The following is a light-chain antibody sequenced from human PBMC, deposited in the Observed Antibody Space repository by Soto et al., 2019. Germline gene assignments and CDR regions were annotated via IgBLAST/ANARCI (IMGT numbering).Light chain of an antibody. Sequence: EIVMTQSPATLSVSPGDRATLSCRASQSVDSNLAWYQQKSGQAPRLLIFGASTRATGIPARFSGSGSGTDFTLAISTLQSEDFAVYFCQQYDNWPLTFGGGTMVEIK. V-gene: IGKV3D-15*01. CDR3: QQYDNWPLT. CDR1: QSVDSN. J-gene: IGKJ4*01. CDR2: GAS.